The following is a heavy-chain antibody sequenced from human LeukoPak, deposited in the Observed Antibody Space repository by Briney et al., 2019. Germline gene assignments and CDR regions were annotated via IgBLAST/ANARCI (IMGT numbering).Heavy chain of an antibody. V-gene: IGHV3-48*02. Sequence: GGSLRLSCAASGFIFSNYSMNWVRQAPGKGLEWVSYISSSGSTTSYADSVKGRFAISRDNAKNSLFLLMNSLRDEDTAVYFCARYSASWGQGTLVTVSS. CDR2: ISSSGSTT. J-gene: IGHJ5*02. CDR1: GFIFSNYS. D-gene: IGHD2-15*01. CDR3: ARYSAS.